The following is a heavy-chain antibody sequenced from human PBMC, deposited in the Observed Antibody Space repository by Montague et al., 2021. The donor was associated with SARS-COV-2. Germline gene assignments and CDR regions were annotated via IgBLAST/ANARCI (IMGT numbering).Heavy chain of an antibody. Sequence: SETLSLTCTVSGGSITSNNWSWTRHRPGTRLELIWNINNNGSTSSNPSFRSRVTISVDTSQNQFSLKLSSVTAADTAVYYCARSRSLVSGLSFPSWYLYDWGQGTLVTVPP. J-gene: IGHJ4*02. CDR2: INNNGST. CDR1: GGSITSNN. V-gene: IGHV4-59*13. CDR3: ARSRSLVSGLSFPSWYLYD. D-gene: IGHD5-12*01.